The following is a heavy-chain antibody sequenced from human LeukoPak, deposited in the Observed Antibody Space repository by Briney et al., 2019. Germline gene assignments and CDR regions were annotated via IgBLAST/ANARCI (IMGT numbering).Heavy chain of an antibody. Sequence: PGGSLRLSCAASVFTFSSYWLSWVRQAPGKGLEWVANIKQDGSEKYYVDSVKGRFTISRDNAKKSLYLQMNSLRAEDTAVYYCATPRGGSYYRSLFDYWGQGTLVTVSS. D-gene: IGHD1-26*01. J-gene: IGHJ4*02. V-gene: IGHV3-7*03. CDR1: VFTFSSYW. CDR3: ATPRGGSYYRSLFDY. CDR2: IKQDGSEK.